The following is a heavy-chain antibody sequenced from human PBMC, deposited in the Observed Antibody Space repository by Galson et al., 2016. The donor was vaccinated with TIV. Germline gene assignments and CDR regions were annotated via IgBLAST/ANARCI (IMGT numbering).Heavy chain of an antibody. Sequence: SVKVSCKASGFTFSDYYIHWIRQAPGQGLEWVGWINPASGATNLAQALQGRVAMTRDTSITTTYMELSSLRSDDTAVYYCARDLMTSVTTPFDFWGQGTTVTVS. V-gene: IGHV1-2*02. CDR3: ARDLMTSVTTPFDF. J-gene: IGHJ6*02. CDR2: INPASGAT. CDR1: GFTFSDYY. D-gene: IGHD4-17*01.